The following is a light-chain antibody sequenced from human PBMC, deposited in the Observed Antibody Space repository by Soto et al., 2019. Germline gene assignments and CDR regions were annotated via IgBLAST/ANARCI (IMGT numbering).Light chain of an antibody. Sequence: IVMTQSPATLSVSPWEGVTLSCRASQTVPSRIAWYQQKPGQAPSLLIYGASTRAPGVPDRFSGTGSGTEFTLTIISRKSEDDAVYYCQQYKSWPPNTFGQGTRLDIK. V-gene: IGKV3-15*01. CDR2: GAS. CDR1: QTVPSR. CDR3: QQYKSWPPNT. J-gene: IGKJ5*01.